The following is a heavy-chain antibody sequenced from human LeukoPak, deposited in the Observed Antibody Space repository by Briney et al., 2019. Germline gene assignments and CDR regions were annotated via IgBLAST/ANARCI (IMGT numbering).Heavy chain of an antibody. V-gene: IGHV3-53*01. CDR3: ATGACGGDCYSGNTFDY. Sequence: GGSLRLSCAASGFTVSSNYLSWVRQAPGKGLEWVSAIYSGGSTYYADSVKGRFTISRDNSKNTLYLQMNSLRAEDTAVYYCATGACGGDCYSGNTFDYWGQGTLVTVSS. CDR1: GFTVSSNY. CDR2: IYSGGST. D-gene: IGHD2-21*02. J-gene: IGHJ4*02.